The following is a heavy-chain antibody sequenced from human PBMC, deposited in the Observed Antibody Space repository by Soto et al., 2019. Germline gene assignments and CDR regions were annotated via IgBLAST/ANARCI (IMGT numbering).Heavy chain of an antibody. Sequence: SETQSLTSTVAGGSSSSSGYYWGWIRQPPGKGLEWIGSIYYSGSTYYNPSLKSRVTISVDTSKNQFSLKLSSVTAADTAVYYCAKDPRSICRNGVCQNPGWFDPWGQGTLVTVSS. D-gene: IGHD2-8*01. V-gene: IGHV4-39*02. CDR1: GGSSSSSGYY. CDR2: IYYSGST. J-gene: IGHJ5*02. CDR3: AKDPRSICRNGVCQNPGWFDP.